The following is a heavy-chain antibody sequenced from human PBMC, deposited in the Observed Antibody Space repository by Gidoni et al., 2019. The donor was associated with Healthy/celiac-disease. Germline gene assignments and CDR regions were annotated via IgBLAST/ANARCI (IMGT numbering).Heavy chain of an antibody. V-gene: IGHV3-73*02. CDR2: IRSKANSYAT. Sequence: EVQLVESGGGLVQPGGSLKLSCAASGSTFSGSAVHWVRQASGKGLEWVGRIRSKANSYATAYAASVKGRFTISRDDSKNTAYLQMNSLKTEDTAVYYCTRRGPYDFWSGYYTFFDYWGQGTLVTVSS. J-gene: IGHJ4*02. CDR1: GSTFSGSA. D-gene: IGHD3-3*01. CDR3: TRRGPYDFWSGYYTFFDY.